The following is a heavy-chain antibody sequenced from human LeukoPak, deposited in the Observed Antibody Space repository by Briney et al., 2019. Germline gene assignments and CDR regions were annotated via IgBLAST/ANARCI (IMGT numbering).Heavy chain of an antibody. D-gene: IGHD3-22*01. CDR2: MNPNSGNT. CDR1: GYTFTSYD. CDR3: ARGTHDSSGYYHDY. V-gene: IGHV1-8*03. J-gene: IGHJ4*02. Sequence: ASVKVSCKASGYTFTSYDINWVRQATGQGLEWMGWMNPNSGNTGYAQKFQGRVTITRNTSISTAYMELSSPRSEDTAVYYCARGTHDSSGYYHDYWGQGTLVTVSS.